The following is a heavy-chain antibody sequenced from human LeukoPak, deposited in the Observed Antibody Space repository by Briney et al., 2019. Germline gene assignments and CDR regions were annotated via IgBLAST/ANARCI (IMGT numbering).Heavy chain of an antibody. J-gene: IGHJ4*02. CDR1: GFTFSSYA. CDR3: AKVRAPSGWFNSDY. Sequence: GGSLRLSCAASGFTFSSYAMSWVRQAPGKGLEWVSVIGGGGATTYYADSVKGRFTISRDNSKNTLYVQVNSLGTEDTAAYYCAKVRAPSGWFNSDYWGQGTLVTVSS. D-gene: IGHD6-19*01. V-gene: IGHV3-23*01. CDR2: IGGGGATT.